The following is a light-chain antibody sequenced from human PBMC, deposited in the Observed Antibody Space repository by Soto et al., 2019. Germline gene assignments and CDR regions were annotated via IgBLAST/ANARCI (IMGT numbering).Light chain of an antibody. V-gene: IGLV2-14*03. CDR3: CSYTSSSTHV. CDR1: SSDVGGYNF. Sequence: QSALTQPASVSGSPGQSITISCTGTSSDVGGYNFVSWYQQHPGKVPKLMIFDVNRRPSGVVDRFSGSKSGNTASLTISGLQAEDEGDYYCCSYTSSSTHVFGSGTKLTVL. CDR2: DVN. J-gene: IGLJ1*01.